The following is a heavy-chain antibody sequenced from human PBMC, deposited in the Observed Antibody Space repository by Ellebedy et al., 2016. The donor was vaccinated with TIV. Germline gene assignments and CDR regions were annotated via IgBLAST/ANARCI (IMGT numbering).Heavy chain of an antibody. CDR3: ATMSGNENYYYYAMDV. CDR1: GYTLTESS. Sequence: AASVKVSCKVSGYTLTESSMHWVRQAPGKGLEWMGGFDPEDGETFYAQKFQGRVTMTEDTSTDTAYMELSSLRSEDTAVYYCATMSGNENYYYYAMDVWGQGTTVTVSS. D-gene: IGHD5-12*01. CDR2: FDPEDGET. J-gene: IGHJ6*02. V-gene: IGHV1-24*01.